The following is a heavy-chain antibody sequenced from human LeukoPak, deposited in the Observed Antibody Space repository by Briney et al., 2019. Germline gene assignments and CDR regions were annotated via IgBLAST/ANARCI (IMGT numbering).Heavy chain of an antibody. CDR1: GGSIRSYY. Sequence: SETLSLTCTVSGGSIRSYYWSWIRQPPGKGLEWIGYIYTSGSTNYNPSLKSRVTISVDTSKNQFSLNLRSVTAADTAVYYCARGDGSGYYSYFQHWGQGTLVTVSS. V-gene: IGHV4-4*09. J-gene: IGHJ1*01. CDR3: ARGDGSGYYSYFQH. CDR2: IYTSGST. D-gene: IGHD3-22*01.